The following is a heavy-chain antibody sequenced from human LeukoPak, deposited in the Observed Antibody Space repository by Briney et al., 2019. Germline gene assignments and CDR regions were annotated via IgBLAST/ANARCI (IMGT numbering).Heavy chain of an antibody. CDR3: ARGWAAGTQYFQH. D-gene: IGHD6-13*01. CDR2: MNPNSGNT. CDR1: GHSFTSCD. J-gene: IGHJ1*01. V-gene: IGHV1-8*01. Sequence: GASVKVSCKASGHSFTSCDINWVRQATGQGLEWMGWMNPNSGNTGYAQKFQGRVTMARNTSISTAYMELSSLRSEDTAVYYCARGWAAGTQYFQHWGQGTLVTVSS.